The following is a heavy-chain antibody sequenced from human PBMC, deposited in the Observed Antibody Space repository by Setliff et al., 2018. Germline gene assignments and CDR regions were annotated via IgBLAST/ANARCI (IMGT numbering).Heavy chain of an antibody. D-gene: IGHD5-18*01. CDR1: GISIRTSSDY. CDR3: ARDMGYRDH. CDR2: IHFSGTT. J-gene: IGHJ4*02. V-gene: IGHV4-61*02. Sequence: PSETLSLTCDVSGISIRTSSDYWTWIRQPAGKGLEWIGRIHFSGTTNYKPSLRSRATISLDMSKNQLSLRLTSVTAADTAIYYCARDMGYRDHWGQGALVTVS.